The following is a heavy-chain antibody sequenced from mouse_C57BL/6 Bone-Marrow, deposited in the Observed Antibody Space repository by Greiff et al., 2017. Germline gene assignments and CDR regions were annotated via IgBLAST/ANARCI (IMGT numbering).Heavy chain of an antibody. CDR2: IYPGSGNT. D-gene: IGHD3-2*02. J-gene: IGHJ3*01. CDR3: ATAQATPFAY. Sequence: QVQLQQSGAELVRPGASVKLSCKASGYTFTDYYINWVKQRPGQGLEWIARIYPGSGNTYYNEKFKGKATLTAEKSSSTAYMQLSSLTSEDSAVYFCATAQATPFAYWGQGTLVTVSA. V-gene: IGHV1-76*01. CDR1: GYTFTDYY.